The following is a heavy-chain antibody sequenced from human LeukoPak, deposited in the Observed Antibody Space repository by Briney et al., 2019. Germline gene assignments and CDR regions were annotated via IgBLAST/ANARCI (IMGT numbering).Heavy chain of an antibody. CDR1: GDTFTNYA. Sequence: GASVKVSCKASGDTFTNYAINWVRQAPGQGLEWMGWINTNTGNPTYAQGFTGRFVFSLDPSVSTAYLQISSLKAEDSAVYYCARDIAAAGTRYFDLWGRGTLVTVSS. J-gene: IGHJ2*01. CDR3: ARDIAAAGTRYFDL. CDR2: INTNTGNP. D-gene: IGHD6-13*01. V-gene: IGHV7-4-1*02.